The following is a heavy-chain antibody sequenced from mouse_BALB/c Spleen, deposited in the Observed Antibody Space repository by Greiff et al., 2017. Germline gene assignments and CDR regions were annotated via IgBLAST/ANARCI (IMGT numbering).Heavy chain of an antibody. CDR2: INPSNGRT. Sequence: QVQLQQPGAELVKPGASVKLSCKASGYTFTSYWMHWVKQRPGQGLEWIGEINPSNGRTNYNEKFKSKATLTVDKSSSTAYMQLSSLTSEDSAVYYCARVGFSNWLFAYWGQGTLVTVSA. CDR1: GYTFTSYW. CDR3: ARVGFSNWLFAY. J-gene: IGHJ3*01. V-gene: IGHV1S81*02. D-gene: IGHD4-1*01.